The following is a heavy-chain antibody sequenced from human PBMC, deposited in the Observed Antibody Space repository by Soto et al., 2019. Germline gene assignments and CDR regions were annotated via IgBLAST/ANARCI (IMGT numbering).Heavy chain of an antibody. V-gene: IGHV3-49*03. J-gene: IGHJ4*02. D-gene: IGHD6-13*01. Sequence: GGSLRLSCTASGFTFGDYAMSWFRQAPGKGLEWVGFIRSKAYGGTTEYAASVKGRFTISRDDSKSIAYLQMKSLKTEDTAVYYCTRVKGIAAAGNIDYWGQGTLVTVSS. CDR3: TRVKGIAAAGNIDY. CDR2: IRSKAYGGTT. CDR1: GFTFGDYA.